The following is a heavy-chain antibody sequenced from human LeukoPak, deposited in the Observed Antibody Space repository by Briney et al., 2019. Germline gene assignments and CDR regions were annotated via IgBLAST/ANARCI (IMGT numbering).Heavy chain of an antibody. CDR3: ARFIAVAGQGAFDI. CDR2: ISAYNGNT. D-gene: IGHD6-19*01. V-gene: IGHV1-18*01. CDR1: GYTFTSYG. J-gene: IGHJ3*02. Sequence: ASVKVSCKASGYTFTSYGISWVRQAPGQGLEWMGWISAYNGNTNYAQKLQGRVTMTTDTSTSTAYMELRSLRSDDTAVYYCARFIAVAGQGAFDIWGQGTMVTVSS.